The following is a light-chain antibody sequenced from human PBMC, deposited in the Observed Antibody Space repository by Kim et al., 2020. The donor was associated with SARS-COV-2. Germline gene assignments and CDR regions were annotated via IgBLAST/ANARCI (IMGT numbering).Light chain of an antibody. CDR2: GAS. CDR3: QQYDNWTEA. Sequence: VSPGEKATRSRRAGQRISNRVAGYQQKTGQAPRLLIYGASTRATGIPVRFSGSGSRTEFTLTISSLQSEEFAVYYCQQYDNWTEAFGQGTKVDIK. J-gene: IGKJ1*01. CDR1: QRISNR. V-gene: IGKV3-15*01.